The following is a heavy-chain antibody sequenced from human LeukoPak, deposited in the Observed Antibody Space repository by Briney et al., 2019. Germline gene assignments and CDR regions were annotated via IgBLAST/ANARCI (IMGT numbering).Heavy chain of an antibody. CDR1: GGSISSSNW. Sequence: SETLSLTCAVSGGSISSSNWWSWVRQPPGKGLEWIGTIYHSGNTYYNPSLKSRVTISVDTSKNQFSLKLSSVTAADTAVYYCARDYYGPGSYYTDIDYWGQGTLVIVSP. V-gene: IGHV4-4*02. CDR3: ARDYYGPGSYYTDIDY. CDR2: IYHSGNT. J-gene: IGHJ4*02. D-gene: IGHD3-10*01.